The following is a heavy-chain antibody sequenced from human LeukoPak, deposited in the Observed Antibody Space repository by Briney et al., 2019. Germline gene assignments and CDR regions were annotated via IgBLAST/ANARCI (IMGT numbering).Heavy chain of an antibody. D-gene: IGHD6-13*01. CDR3: ATQTSAAAAYWGAFDI. Sequence: GESLKISCKGSGYSFTSYWIGWVRQMPGKGLEWKGIIYPGDSDTRYSPSFQGQVTISADKSISTAYLQWSSLKASDTAMYYCATQTSAAAAYWGAFDIWGQGTMVTVSS. CDR1: GYSFTSYW. J-gene: IGHJ3*02. CDR2: IYPGDSDT. V-gene: IGHV5-51*01.